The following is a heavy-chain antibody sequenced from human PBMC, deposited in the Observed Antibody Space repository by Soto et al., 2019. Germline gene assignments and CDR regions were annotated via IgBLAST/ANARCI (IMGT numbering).Heavy chain of an antibody. D-gene: IGHD2-15*01. CDR3: AKLRGSPIEMYYFDY. CDR1: GFTFSSYA. V-gene: IGHV3-23*01. CDR2: ISRSGVTT. Sequence: GGSLRLSCAASGFTFSSYAMSWVRQAPGKGLEWVSAISRSGVTTYYADSVKGRFTISRDNSKDTLYLQMNSLRAEDTAIYYCAKLRGSPIEMYYFDYWGQGTLVTVSS. J-gene: IGHJ4*02.